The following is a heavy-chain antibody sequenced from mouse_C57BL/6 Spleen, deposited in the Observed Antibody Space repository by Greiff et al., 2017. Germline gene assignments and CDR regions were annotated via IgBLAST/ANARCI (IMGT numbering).Heavy chain of an antibody. V-gene: IGHV5-6*01. CDR2: ISSGGSYT. CDR3: ARHGDWDERDY. Sequence: EVHLVESGGDLVKPGGSLKLSCAASGFTFSSYGMSWVRQTPDKRLEWVATISSGGSYTYYPDSVKGRFTISRDNAKNTLYLQMSSLKSEDTAMYYCARHGDWDERDYWGQGTTLTVSS. D-gene: IGHD4-1*01. CDR1: GFTFSSYG. J-gene: IGHJ2*01.